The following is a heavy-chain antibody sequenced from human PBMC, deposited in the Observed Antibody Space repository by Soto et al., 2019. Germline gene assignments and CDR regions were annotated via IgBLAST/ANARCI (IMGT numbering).Heavy chain of an antibody. Sequence: SVKVSCRASGGTFSSYAISWVRQAPGQGLEWMGGIIPIFGTANYAQKFQGRVTITSDESTSTAYMELSSLRSEDKAVYYCARGVASNPLAGHWFDPWGHGTLVTVSS. CDR3: ARGVASNPLAGHWFDP. V-gene: IGHV1-69*13. J-gene: IGHJ5*02. CDR2: IIPIFGTA. D-gene: IGHD1-1*01. CDR1: GGTFSSYA.